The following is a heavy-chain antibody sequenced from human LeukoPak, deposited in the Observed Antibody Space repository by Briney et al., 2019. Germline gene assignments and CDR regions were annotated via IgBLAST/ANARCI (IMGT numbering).Heavy chain of an antibody. J-gene: IGHJ5*01. V-gene: IGHV1-69*13. Sequence: ASVKVSCKASGGTFNNYAISWVRQAPGLGLQWMGGIIPLIGTPNYAQKFQGRVTITAEESTNTVYMELSSLRSEDTAVCYCARDSDVAPFDSWGQGTLVTVSS. CDR1: GGTFNNYA. CDR3: ARDSDVAPFDS. CDR2: IIPLIGTP.